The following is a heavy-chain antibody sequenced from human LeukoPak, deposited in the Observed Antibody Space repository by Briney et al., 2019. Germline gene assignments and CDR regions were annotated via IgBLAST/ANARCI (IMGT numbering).Heavy chain of an antibody. V-gene: IGHV3-53*01. CDR3: ARDQNGSYCEVRFDS. D-gene: IGHD1-26*01. J-gene: IGHJ4*02. Sequence: PGGSLRLSCTASGFTVSSNYMSWVRQAPGKGLEWVSVIYSGGSTYYADSVKGRFTISRDNSKNTLYLQMNSLRAEDTAVYYCARDQNGSYCEVRFDSWGQGTLVTVSS. CDR2: IYSGGST. CDR1: GFTVSSNY.